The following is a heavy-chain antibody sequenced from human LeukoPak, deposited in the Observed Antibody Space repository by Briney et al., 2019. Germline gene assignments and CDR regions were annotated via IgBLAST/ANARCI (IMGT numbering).Heavy chain of an antibody. J-gene: IGHJ4*02. V-gene: IGHV3-23*01. CDR2: ISYSGANS. D-gene: IGHD3-22*01. Sequence: PGGSLRLPCAASGFTFSGYAMSWVRQAPGEGLEWVSLISYSGANSYYTDSVRGRFTISRDNSKDTLFLQMNSLRAEDTAIYYCASNKEIFYDSSGGYWGQGTLVTVSS. CDR1: GFTFSGYA. CDR3: ASNKEIFYDSSGGY.